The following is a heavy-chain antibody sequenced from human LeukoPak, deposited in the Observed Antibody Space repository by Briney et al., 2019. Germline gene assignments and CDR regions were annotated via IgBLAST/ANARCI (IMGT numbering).Heavy chain of an antibody. J-gene: IGHJ3*02. V-gene: IGHV4-39*07. D-gene: IGHD3-3*01. Sequence: PSETLSLTCTVSGGSISSSSYYWGWIRQPPGKGLGWIGSIYYSGSTYYNPSLKSRVTISVDTSKNQFSLKLSSVTAADTAVYYCARDTPIFGVVRHPNAFDIWGQGTMVTVSS. CDR3: ARDTPIFGVVRHPNAFDI. CDR1: GGSISSSSYY. CDR2: IYYSGST.